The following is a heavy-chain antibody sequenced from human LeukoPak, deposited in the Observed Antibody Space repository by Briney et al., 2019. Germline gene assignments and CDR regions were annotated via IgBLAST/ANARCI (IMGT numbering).Heavy chain of an antibody. CDR3: ARSPRDGYSYGVDDI. J-gene: IGHJ3*02. V-gene: IGHV5-51*01. CDR1: GSIFTSFC. D-gene: IGHD5-24*01. Sequence: GESLRISCKGHGSIFTSFCIGGVRQIPGKGLEWMGIIHLDDSSTVYGPSFQGQVTISADKSINNVYLQWSSLRASDSAIYYCARSPRDGYSYGVDDIWGQGTLVSVSS. CDR2: IHLDDSST.